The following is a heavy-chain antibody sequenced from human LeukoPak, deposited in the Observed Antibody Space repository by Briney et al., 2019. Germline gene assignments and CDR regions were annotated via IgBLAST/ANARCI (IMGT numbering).Heavy chain of an antibody. J-gene: IGHJ4*02. CDR3: NRWHSGVSYSNV. V-gene: IGHV3-49*04. D-gene: IGHD2-15*01. CDR1: GFTFSSYG. CDR2: IRSRDGTT. Sequence: GGSLRLSCAASGFTFSSYGMNWVRQAPGKGLEWVGFIRSRDGTTEYAASVRGRFTISRDESKGIAYLQMNSLKTEDTAVYYCNRWHSGVSYSNVWGQGTLVSVSS.